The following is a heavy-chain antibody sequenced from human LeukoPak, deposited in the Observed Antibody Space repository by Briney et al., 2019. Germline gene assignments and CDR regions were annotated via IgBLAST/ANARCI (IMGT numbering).Heavy chain of an antibody. CDR2: IIPIFGTA. Sequence: RASVKVSCKASGGTFSSYAISWVRQAPGQGLEWMGGIIPIFGTANYAQKFQGRVTITADESTSTAYMELSSLRSEDTAVYYCARTPRTPGDYGMDVWGKGTTVTVSS. J-gene: IGHJ6*04. D-gene: IGHD3-10*01. V-gene: IGHV1-69*13. CDR3: ARTPRTPGDYGMDV. CDR1: GGTFSSYA.